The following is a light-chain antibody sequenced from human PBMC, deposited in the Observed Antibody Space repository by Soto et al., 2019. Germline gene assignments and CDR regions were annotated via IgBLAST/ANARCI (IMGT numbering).Light chain of an antibody. Sequence: EIQMTQSPSSLSASVGDRVTITCQASQDISNYLNWYQQKPGKAPKLLIYDASNLETGVPSRFSGSGSGTHFTFTISSLQPEDIAIYYCQQYGYLPQVLTFGGGTKVEIK. CDR3: QQYGYLPQVLT. CDR1: QDISNY. J-gene: IGKJ4*01. CDR2: DAS. V-gene: IGKV1-33*01.